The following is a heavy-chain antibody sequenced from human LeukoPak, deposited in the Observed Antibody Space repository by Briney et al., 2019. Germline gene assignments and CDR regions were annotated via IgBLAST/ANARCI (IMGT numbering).Heavy chain of an antibody. V-gene: IGHV4-39*07. D-gene: IGHD3-9*01. CDR1: GGSISSSSYY. Sequence: PSETLSLTCTVSGGSISSSSYYWGWIRQPPGKGLEWIGSIYYSGSTYYNPSLKSRVTISVDTSKNQFSLKLSSVTAADTAVYYCARVSLSSFDWLPQGGYYYYYMDVWGKGTTVTVSS. CDR2: IYYSGST. CDR3: ARVSLSSFDWLPQGGYYYYYMDV. J-gene: IGHJ6*03.